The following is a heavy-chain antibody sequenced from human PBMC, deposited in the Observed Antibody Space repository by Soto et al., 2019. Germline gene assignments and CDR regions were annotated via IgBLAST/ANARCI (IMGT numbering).Heavy chain of an antibody. CDR2: IYHGGTT. D-gene: IGHD2-15*01. J-gene: IGHJ4*01. CDR3: AKAHFIVVAVSTFDD. CDR1: GYSISSDSY. V-gene: IGHV4-38-2*02. Sequence: KTSEPLFLTCTVSGYSISSDSYWGWIRQPPGKGPEWIPSIYHGGTTFNNPYLMSRVTASVDKSYYHFSLKLRSVTAADTAVDYCAKAHFIVVAVSTFDDWGHGTLVTV.